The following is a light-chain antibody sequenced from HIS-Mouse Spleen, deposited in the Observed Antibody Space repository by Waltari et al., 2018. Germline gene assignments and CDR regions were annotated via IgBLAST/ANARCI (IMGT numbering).Light chain of an antibody. CDR1: QSVSSSY. CDR2: GAS. J-gene: IGKJ3*01. V-gene: IGKV3-20*01. CDR3: QQYGSSPFT. Sequence: EIVLTQSPGTLSLSPGERATLSCRASQSVSSSYLAWDQQKPGQAPRILIYGASSRATGIPDRFSGSGSGTDFTLTISRLEPEDFAVYYCQQYGSSPFTFGPGTKVDIK.